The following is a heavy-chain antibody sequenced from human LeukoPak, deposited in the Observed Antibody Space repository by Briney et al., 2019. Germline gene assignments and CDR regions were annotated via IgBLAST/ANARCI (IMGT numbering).Heavy chain of an antibody. V-gene: IGHV4-34*01. CDR1: GGSFSGYY. Sequence: SETLSLTCAVYGGSFSGYYWSWIRQPPGKGLEWIGEINHSGSTNYNPSLKSRVTISVDTSKNQFSLKLSSVTAADTAVYYCARVKGAAVFAFDIWGQGTLVTVSS. D-gene: IGHD2-21*01. J-gene: IGHJ4*02. CDR2: INHSGST. CDR3: ARVKGAAVFAFDI.